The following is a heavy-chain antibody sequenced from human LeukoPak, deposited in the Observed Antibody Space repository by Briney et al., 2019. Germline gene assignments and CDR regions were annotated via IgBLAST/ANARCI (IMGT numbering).Heavy chain of an antibody. CDR1: GFTFDDYV. D-gene: IGHD6-19*01. CDR2: INWDSDTI. V-gene: IGHV3-9*01. Sequence: GGSLRLSCAASGFTFDDYVMQWARQVPGKGLEWVSGINWDSDTIGYADSVKGRFTISRDNAKNSLYLQMDSLRPEDTAFYYCTKDQRSGWRVGSFDPWGQGTLVTVSS. CDR3: TKDQRSGWRVGSFDP. J-gene: IGHJ5*02.